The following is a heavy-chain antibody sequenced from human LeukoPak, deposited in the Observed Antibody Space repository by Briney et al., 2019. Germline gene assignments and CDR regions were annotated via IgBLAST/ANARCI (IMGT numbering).Heavy chain of an antibody. V-gene: IGHV3-15*01. CDR1: EFTFSNAW. CDR3: TRRHDYGDYLNWFDP. D-gene: IGHD4-17*01. CDR2: IKSKTDGGTT. J-gene: IGHJ5*02. Sequence: GGFLRLSCAASEFTFSNAWMSWVRQAPGKGLEWVGRIKSKTDGGTTDYAAPVKGRFTISRDDSKNTLYLQMNSLKTEDTAVYYCTRRHDYGDYLNWFDPWGQGTLVTVSS.